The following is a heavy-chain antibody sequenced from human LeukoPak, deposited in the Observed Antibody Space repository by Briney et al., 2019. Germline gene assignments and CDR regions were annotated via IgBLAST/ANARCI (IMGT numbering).Heavy chain of an antibody. J-gene: IGHJ4*02. CDR3: ARGEDYDYVWGSYRFSY. Sequence: ASVKVSCKASGYTFTSYYMHWVRQAPGQGLEWMGIINPSGGSTSYAQKFQGRVTMTRDMSTSTVYMELSSLRSEDTAVYYCARGEDYDYVWGSYRFSYWGQGTLVTVSS. D-gene: IGHD3-16*02. CDR2: INPSGGST. CDR1: GYTFTSYY. V-gene: IGHV1-46*01.